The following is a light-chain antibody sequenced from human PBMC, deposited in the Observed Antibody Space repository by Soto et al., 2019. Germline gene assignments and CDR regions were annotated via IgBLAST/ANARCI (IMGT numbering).Light chain of an antibody. CDR3: QHYNSNRT. Sequence: DLQMTQSPSTLSASVGDRVTITGRASPSISSWLAWYKQQPGKAPNLLIYKASSLESGVPSRFSGSGSGTEFTLTIRSLKPDDFATYYCQHYNSNRTFGQGTKVDIK. J-gene: IGKJ1*01. V-gene: IGKV1-5*03. CDR1: PSISSW. CDR2: KAS.